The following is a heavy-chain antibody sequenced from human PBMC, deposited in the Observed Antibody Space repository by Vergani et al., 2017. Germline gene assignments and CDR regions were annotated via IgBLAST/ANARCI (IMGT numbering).Heavy chain of an antibody. D-gene: IGHD3-22*01. J-gene: IGHJ4*02. V-gene: IGHV1-18*04. CDR3: VCPYYDSSGSGLPYR. CDR1: GYTFTSYG. Sequence: QVQLVQSGAEVKKPGASVKVSCKASGYTFTSYGISWVRQAPGQGLEWMGWISAYNGNTNYAQKLQGRVTMTTDTSTSTAYMELRSLRSDATAVYYCVCPYYDSSGSGLPYRWGQGTLVTVSS. CDR2: ISAYNGNT.